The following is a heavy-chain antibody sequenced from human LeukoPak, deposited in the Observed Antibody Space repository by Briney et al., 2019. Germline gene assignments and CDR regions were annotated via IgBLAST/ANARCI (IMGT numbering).Heavy chain of an antibody. CDR1: GASFSGFY. Sequence: SEPLSLTCAVYGASFSGFYWSWIRQPPGKGLEWIGEINHRGNTNYNPPLKSRVTVSVDTTKNQFSLTLTSVTAADTAMYYCARRPLGGSIPHDSWGQGTLVTVSS. CDR3: ARRPLGGSIPHDS. J-gene: IGHJ4*02. CDR2: INHRGNT. V-gene: IGHV4-34*01. D-gene: IGHD3-10*01.